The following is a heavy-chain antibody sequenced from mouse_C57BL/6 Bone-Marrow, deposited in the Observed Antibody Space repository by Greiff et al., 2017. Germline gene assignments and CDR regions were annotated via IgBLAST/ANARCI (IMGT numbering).Heavy chain of an antibody. Sequence: EVKLEESGPGLVKPSQSLSLTCSVTGYSITSGYYWNWIRQFPGNKLEWMGYISYDGSNNYNPSLKNRISITLDTSKNQFFLKLNSVTTEDTATYCCASVWFAYWGQGTLVTVSA. CDR3: ASVWFAY. CDR2: ISYDGSN. J-gene: IGHJ3*01. CDR1: GYSITSGYY. V-gene: IGHV3-6*01.